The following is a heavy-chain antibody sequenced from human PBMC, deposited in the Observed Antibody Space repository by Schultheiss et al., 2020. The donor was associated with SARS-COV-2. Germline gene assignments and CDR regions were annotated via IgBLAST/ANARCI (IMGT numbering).Heavy chain of an antibody. Sequence: ASVKVSCKVSGYTLTELSMHWVRQAPGKGLEWMGGFDPEDGETIYAQKFQGRVTMTTDTSTSTAYMELRSLRSDDTAVYYCARGTVRYGMDVWGQGTTVTVSS. J-gene: IGHJ6*02. CDR1: GYTLTELS. D-gene: IGHD6-6*01. CDR3: ARGTVRYGMDV. CDR2: FDPEDGET. V-gene: IGHV1-24*01.